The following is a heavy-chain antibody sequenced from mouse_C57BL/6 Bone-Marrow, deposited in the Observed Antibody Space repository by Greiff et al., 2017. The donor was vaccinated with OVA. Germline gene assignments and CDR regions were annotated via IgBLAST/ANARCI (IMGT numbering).Heavy chain of an antibody. Sequence: EVKVVESGGGLVQPGGSLKLSCAASGFTFSDYYMYWVRQTPEKRLEWVAYISNGGGSTYYPDTVKGRFTISRDNAKNTLYLQMSRLKSEDTAMYYCARQGVRYWYFDVWGTGTTVTVSS. CDR1: GFTFSDYY. V-gene: IGHV5-12*01. CDR3: ARQGVRYWYFDV. CDR2: ISNGGGST. J-gene: IGHJ1*03. D-gene: IGHD1-1*01.